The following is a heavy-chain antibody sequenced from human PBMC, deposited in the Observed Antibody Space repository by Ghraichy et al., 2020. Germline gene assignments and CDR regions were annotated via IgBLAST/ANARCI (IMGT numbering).Heavy chain of an antibody. D-gene: IGHD1-26*01. CDR3: ATLGATREDYFDY. J-gene: IGHJ4*02. CDR1: GYTFTAYY. CDR2: INPNNGDT. Sequence: ASVKVSCKASGYTFTAYYMHWVRQAPGQGLEWMGWINPNNGDTNFAQRFQGRVTMTTDTSISAAYMELSSLRSDDTAVYYCATLGATREDYFDYWGQGTLVTVSS. V-gene: IGHV1-2*02.